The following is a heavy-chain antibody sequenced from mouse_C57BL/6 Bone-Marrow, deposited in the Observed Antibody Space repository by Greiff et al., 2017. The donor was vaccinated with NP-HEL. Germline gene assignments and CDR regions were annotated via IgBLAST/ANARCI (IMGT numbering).Heavy chain of an antibody. V-gene: IGHV1-81*01. CDR3: AREGDYGSRVLY. D-gene: IGHD1-1*01. Sequence: QVQLQQSGAELARPGASVKLSCKASGYTFTSYGISWVKQRTGQGLEWIGEIYPRSGTTYYNEKFKGKATLTADKSSSTAYMELRSLTSADSAVYFCAREGDYGSRVLYWGQGTTLTVSS. CDR2: IYPRSGTT. CDR1: GYTFTSYG. J-gene: IGHJ2*01.